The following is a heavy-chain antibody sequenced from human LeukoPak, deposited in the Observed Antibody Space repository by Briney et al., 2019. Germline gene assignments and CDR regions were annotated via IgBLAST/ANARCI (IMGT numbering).Heavy chain of an antibody. CDR1: GFTFSSYA. V-gene: IGHV3-30-3*01. J-gene: IGHJ5*02. D-gene: IGHD5-24*01. CDR2: ISYDGSNK. CDR3: ARDFRDGYNST. Sequence: GGSLRLSCAASGFTFSSYAMHWVRQAPGKGLEWVAVISYDGSNKYYADSVKGRFTISRDNSKNTLYLQMNSLRAEDTAVYYCARDFRDGYNSTWGQGTLVTVSS.